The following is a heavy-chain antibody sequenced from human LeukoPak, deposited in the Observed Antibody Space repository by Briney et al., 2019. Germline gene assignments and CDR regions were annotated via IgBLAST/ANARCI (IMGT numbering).Heavy chain of an antibody. Sequence: PSETLSLTCTVSGGSISSSSYYWGWIRQPPGKGLEWIGSIYYSGSTYYNPSLKSRVTISVDTSKNQFSLKLSSVTAADTAVYYCARVQTGAGLMVRGVIPPFYYFDYWGQGTLVTVSS. CDR2: IYYSGST. V-gene: IGHV4-39*07. D-gene: IGHD3-10*01. CDR1: GGSISSSSYY. CDR3: ARVQTGAGLMVRGVIPPFYYFDY. J-gene: IGHJ4*02.